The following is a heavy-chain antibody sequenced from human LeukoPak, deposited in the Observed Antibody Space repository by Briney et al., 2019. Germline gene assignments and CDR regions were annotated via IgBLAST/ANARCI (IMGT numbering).Heavy chain of an antibody. D-gene: IGHD3-10*01. J-gene: IGHJ4*02. CDR2: IYYSGST. CDR1: GGSISSSSYY. Sequence: PSETLSLTCTVSGGSISSSSYYWGWIRQPPGKGLEWIGSIYYSGSTYYNPSLKSRVTISVDTSKNQFSLKLSSVTAADTAVYYCARYGQWFDFDYWGQGTLVTVSS. CDR3: ARYGQWFDFDY. V-gene: IGHV4-39*07.